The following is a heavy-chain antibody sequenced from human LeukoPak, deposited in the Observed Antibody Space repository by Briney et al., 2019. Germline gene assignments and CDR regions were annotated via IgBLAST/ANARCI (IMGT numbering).Heavy chain of an antibody. CDR3: AVARTTVKGFDY. CDR1: GGSFSGYY. V-gene: IGHV4-34*01. J-gene: IGHJ4*02. Sequence: SETLSLTCAVYGGSFSGYYWSWIRQPPGKGLEWIGEINHSGSTNYNPSLKSRVTISVDTSKNQFSLKLSSVTAADTAVYYCAVARTTVKGFDYWGQGTLVTVSS. D-gene: IGHD4-17*01. CDR2: INHSGST.